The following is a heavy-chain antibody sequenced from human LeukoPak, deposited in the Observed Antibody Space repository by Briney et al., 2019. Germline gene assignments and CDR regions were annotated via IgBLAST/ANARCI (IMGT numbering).Heavy chain of an antibody. CDR1: GGSISSYY. CDR2: IYYSGST. J-gene: IGHJ3*02. V-gene: IGHV4-59*01. D-gene: IGHD3-9*01. Sequence: SQTLSLTCTVSGGSISSYYWSWIRQPPGKGLEWIGYIYYSGSTNYNPSLKSRVTISVDTSKNQFSLKLSSVTAADTAVYYCARGRYDILTGYNSDAFDIWGQGAMVTVSS. CDR3: ARGRYDILTGYNSDAFDI.